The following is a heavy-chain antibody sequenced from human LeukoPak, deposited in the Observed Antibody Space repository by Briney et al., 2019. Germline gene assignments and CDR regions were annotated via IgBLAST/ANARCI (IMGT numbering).Heavy chain of an antibody. Sequence: SETLSLTCTVSGGSISSYYWSWIRQPAGKGLEWIGRIYTSGSTNYNPSLKSRVTMSVDTSKNQFSLKLSSVTAADTAVYYCARGLPYSSGWSPVRRYYYYGMDVWGQGTTVTVSS. CDR2: IYTSGST. D-gene: IGHD6-13*01. CDR3: ARGLPYSSGWSPVRRYYYYGMDV. CDR1: GGSISSYY. V-gene: IGHV4-4*07. J-gene: IGHJ6*02.